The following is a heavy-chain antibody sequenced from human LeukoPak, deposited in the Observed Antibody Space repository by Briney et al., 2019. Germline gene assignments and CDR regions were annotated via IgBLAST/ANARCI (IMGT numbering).Heavy chain of an antibody. CDR1: GLTFSRYL. Sequence: GGPLRLSCEASGLTFSRYLLTWVPQAPGKGLEWVANINEDGSEKNYVDTVKSRFRISRDNAKRSLFLQMNNLRAEDTAVYHCVSRACSITACYAASWRCFDHWGQGSLVTVSS. J-gene: IGHJ4*02. V-gene: IGHV3-7*03. D-gene: IGHD2-2*01. CDR2: INEDGSEK. CDR3: VSRACSITACYAASWRCFDH.